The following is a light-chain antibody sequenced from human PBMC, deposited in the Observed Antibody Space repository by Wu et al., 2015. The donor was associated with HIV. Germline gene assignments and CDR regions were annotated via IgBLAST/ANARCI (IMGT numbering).Light chain of an antibody. CDR2: GAS. Sequence: EIVLTQSPGTLSLSPGQRATLFSRASQSVSHDYLAWYQQKPGQAPRVLIYGASDRATGIPDRFSGSGSGTDFTLTISRLEPEDFAAYYCQQYATSITFGQGTRLEIK. CDR1: QSVSHDY. J-gene: IGKJ5*01. CDR3: QQYATSIT. V-gene: IGKV3-20*01.